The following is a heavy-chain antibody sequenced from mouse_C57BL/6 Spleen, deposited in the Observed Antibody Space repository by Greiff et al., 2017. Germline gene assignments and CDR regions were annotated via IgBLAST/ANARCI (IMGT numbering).Heavy chain of an antibody. J-gene: IGHJ1*03. Sequence: QVQLQQPGAELVMPGASVKLSCKASGYTFTSYWMHWVKQRPGQGLEWIGEIDPSDSYTNYNQKFKGKSTLTVDKSSSTAYMQLSSLTSEDSAVYYCASMGMGYYWYFDVWGTGTTVTVSS. CDR3: ASMGMGYYWYFDV. D-gene: IGHD1-1*02. CDR1: GYTFTSYW. CDR2: IDPSDSYT. V-gene: IGHV1-69*01.